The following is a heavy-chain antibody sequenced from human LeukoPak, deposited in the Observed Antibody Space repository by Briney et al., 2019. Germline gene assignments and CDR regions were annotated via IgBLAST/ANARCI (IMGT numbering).Heavy chain of an antibody. Sequence: ASVKVSCKASGYTFTGYYMHWVRQAPGQGLEWMGWINPNSGGTNYAQKFQGRVTMTRDTSISTAYMELSRLRSDDTAVYYCARAPPPCSGGSCYSGRYYYYYYYMDVWGKGTTVTVSS. CDR3: ARAPPPCSGGSCYSGRYYYYYYYMDV. V-gene: IGHV1-2*02. CDR1: GYTFTGYY. CDR2: INPNSGGT. J-gene: IGHJ6*03. D-gene: IGHD2-15*01.